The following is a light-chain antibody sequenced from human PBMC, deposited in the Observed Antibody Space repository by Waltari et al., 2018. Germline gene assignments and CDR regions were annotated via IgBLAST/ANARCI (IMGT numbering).Light chain of an antibody. CDR2: KDT. Sequence: SYELTQPSSVSVSPGQTARITCSGHVVAKKYARWFQQMPGQAPVLVIYKDTERPSGIPERVPGSTSGTTVTLTSSGAQVEDEADYYCSSAADNNRLVFGGGTKLTVL. CDR1: VVAKKY. V-gene: IGLV3-27*01. CDR3: SSAADNNRLV. J-gene: IGLJ2*01.